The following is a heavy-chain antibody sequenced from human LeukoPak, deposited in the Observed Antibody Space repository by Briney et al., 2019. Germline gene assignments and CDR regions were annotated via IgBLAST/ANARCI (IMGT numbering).Heavy chain of an antibody. CDR2: ISYDGSNK. J-gene: IGHJ2*01. CDR1: GFTFSSYG. V-gene: IGHV3-30*03. CDR3: ARAELGINFRGWYFDL. Sequence: GGSLRLSCAASGFTFSSYGMHWVRQAPGKGLEWVAVISYDGSNKYYADSVKGRFTISRDNSKNTLYLQMNSLRAEDTAVYYCARAELGINFRGWYFDLWGRGTLVTVSS. D-gene: IGHD7-27*01.